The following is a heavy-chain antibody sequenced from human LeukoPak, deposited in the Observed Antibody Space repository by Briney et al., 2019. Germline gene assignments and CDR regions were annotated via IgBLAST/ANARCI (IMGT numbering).Heavy chain of an antibody. Sequence: SVKVCCKASGRTFSSYAISWGRHAPGPWLEWMGKSIPILGIAHHAQKFQGRVTITADKSTSTAYMELSSLRSEDTALYYCAFFFQAEDGIRDHYYYYYGMDVWGQGTTVTVSS. J-gene: IGHJ6*02. CDR2: SIPILGIA. CDR3: AFFFQAEDGIRDHYYYYYGMDV. D-gene: IGHD2-21*01. V-gene: IGHV1-69*04. CDR1: GRTFSSYA.